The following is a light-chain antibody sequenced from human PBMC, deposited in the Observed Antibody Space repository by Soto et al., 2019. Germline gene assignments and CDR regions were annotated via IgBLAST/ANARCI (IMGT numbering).Light chain of an antibody. CDR1: QSVSSSY. Sequence: EILLTQSPGTLSLSPGERATLSCRASQSVSSSYLAWYQQKPGQAPRLLIYGASSRATGIPDRFSGSGSGTDFTLTISRLEPEDFAVYYCQQYGISPRTFGQGTKVETK. CDR2: GAS. CDR3: QQYGISPRT. J-gene: IGKJ1*01. V-gene: IGKV3-20*01.